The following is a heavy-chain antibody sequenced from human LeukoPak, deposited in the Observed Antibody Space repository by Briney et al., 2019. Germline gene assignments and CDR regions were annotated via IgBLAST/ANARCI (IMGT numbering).Heavy chain of an antibody. J-gene: IGHJ4*02. Sequence: PGGSLRLSCAASGFTFSSYWMHWVRQAPGKGLVWVSRISSDGSDTDYADSVKGRFTISRDNAKNTLYLQMDSLRAEDTAVYYCAREKVVRFGPFDYWGQGALVTVSS. CDR2: ISSDGSDT. V-gene: IGHV3-74*01. CDR1: GFTFSSYW. D-gene: IGHD3-3*01. CDR3: AREKVVRFGPFDY.